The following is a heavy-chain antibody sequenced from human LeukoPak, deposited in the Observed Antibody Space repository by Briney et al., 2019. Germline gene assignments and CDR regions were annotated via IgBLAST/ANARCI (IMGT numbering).Heavy chain of an antibody. CDR1: GFTFSSYA. D-gene: IGHD1-26*01. V-gene: IGHV3-30-3*01. CDR2: VSYDGSSK. CDR3: ARDRVGATLDY. Sequence: PGGSLRLSCAASGFTFSSYAMHWVRQAPGKGLGWVALVSYDGSSKYYADSVKGRFTISRDNSKNTLYLEMNSLRAEDTAVYYCARDRVGATLDYWGQGTLVTVSS. J-gene: IGHJ4*02.